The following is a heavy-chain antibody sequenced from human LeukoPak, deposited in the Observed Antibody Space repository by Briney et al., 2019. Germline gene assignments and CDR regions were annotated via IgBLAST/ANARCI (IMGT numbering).Heavy chain of an antibody. J-gene: IGHJ5*02. Sequence: PSETLSLTCTVSGGSINGYYWSWIRQPAGKGLEWIGRIYNSESINYNPSLKSRVTMSIDTSKNQFSLKLNSVTAADTAVYYCVRDRSSSYTRDLFDPWGQGAVVTVSS. D-gene: IGHD6-13*01. CDR1: GGSINGYY. V-gene: IGHV4-4*07. CDR2: IYNSESI. CDR3: VRDRSSSYTRDLFDP.